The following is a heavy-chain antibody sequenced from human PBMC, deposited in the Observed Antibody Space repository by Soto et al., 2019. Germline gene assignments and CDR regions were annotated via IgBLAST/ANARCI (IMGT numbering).Heavy chain of an antibody. D-gene: IGHD3-10*01. CDR2: IYPGDSDT. J-gene: IGHJ6*02. CDR3: ARRPTVGSFGMDV. Sequence: LTDPCRVAEESITSYWICRLSKKPGKGLEWMGIIYPGDSDTRYSPSFQGKVTISADKSISTAYLQWSSLKASDTAMYYCARRPTVGSFGMDVRGQGTTVTVSS. V-gene: IGHV5-51*01. CDR1: EESITSYW.